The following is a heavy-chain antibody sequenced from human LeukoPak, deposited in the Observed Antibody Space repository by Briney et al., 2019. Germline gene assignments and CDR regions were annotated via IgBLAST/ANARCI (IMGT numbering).Heavy chain of an antibody. Sequence: GGSLRLSCAASGFTFSSYSMNWVRQAPGKGLEWVSYISSSSSTIYYADSVKGRFTISRDNAKNSLYLQMNSLRAEDTAVYYCARALSYDSSGYVYYYYMDVWGKGTTVTISS. CDR3: ARALSYDSSGYVYYYYMDV. V-gene: IGHV3-48*04. CDR1: GFTFSSYS. J-gene: IGHJ6*03. D-gene: IGHD3-22*01. CDR2: ISSSSSTI.